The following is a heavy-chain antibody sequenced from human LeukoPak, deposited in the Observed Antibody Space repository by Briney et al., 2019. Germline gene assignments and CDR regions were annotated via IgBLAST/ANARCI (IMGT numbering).Heavy chain of an antibody. CDR1: GASISNYY. D-gene: IGHD3-10*01. CDR2: IYYSGST. V-gene: IGHV4-59*12. J-gene: IGHJ4*02. CDR3: ARTYGSGSYYTH. Sequence: SETLSLTCTVSGASISNYYWSWIRQPPGKGLEWVGYIYYSGSTNYNPSLKSRVTISVDTSKTQFSLKLSSVTAADTAVYYCARTYGSGSYYTHWGQGTLVTVSS.